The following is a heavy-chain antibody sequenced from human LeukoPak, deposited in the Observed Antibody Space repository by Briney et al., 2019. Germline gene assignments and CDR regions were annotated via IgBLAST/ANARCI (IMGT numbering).Heavy chain of an antibody. J-gene: IGHJ3*01. CDR2: IRSKANSYAT. V-gene: IGHV3-73*01. D-gene: IGHD6-19*01. CDR3: TRPGIAVAGKEL. Sequence: GGSLRLSCAASGFTFSGSAMHWVRQASGKGLGWVGRIRSKANSYATAYAASVKGRFTISRDDSKNTAYLQMNSLKTEDTAVYYCTRPGIAVAGKELWGQGTMVTVSS. CDR1: GFTFSGSA.